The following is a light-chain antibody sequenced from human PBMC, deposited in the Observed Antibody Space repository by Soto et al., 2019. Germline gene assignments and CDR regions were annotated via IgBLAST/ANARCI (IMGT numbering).Light chain of an antibody. V-gene: IGKV3-11*01. CDR1: QIVSSY. CDR3: HQRQSWPRT. Sequence: EIVLTQSPGTLSLSPGERATLSCRASQIVSSYLAWYQQKPGQAPRLLIYGISKRATNIPARFSGSGSGTDFTLTISSLAPEDFAIYYCHQRQSWPRTFGQGTKVDI. CDR2: GIS. J-gene: IGKJ1*01.